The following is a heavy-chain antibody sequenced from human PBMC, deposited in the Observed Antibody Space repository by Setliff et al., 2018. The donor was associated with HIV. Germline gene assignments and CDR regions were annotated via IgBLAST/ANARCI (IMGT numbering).Heavy chain of an antibody. CDR1: GDSINNYH. D-gene: IGHD6-6*01. CDR2: FHYRGSP. J-gene: IGHJ2*01. CDR3: ARSVARDYWYFGH. Sequence: PSETLSLTCTVSGDSINNYHWSWIRQPPGEGLEFLGFFHYRGSPIYNPSLKSRVNISVDTSKNQFSLNLTSVTAADTAVYYFARSVARDYWYFGHWGRGTLVTVSS. V-gene: IGHV4-59*01.